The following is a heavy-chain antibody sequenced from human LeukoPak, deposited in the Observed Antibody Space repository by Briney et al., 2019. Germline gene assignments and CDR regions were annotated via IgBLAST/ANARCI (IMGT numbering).Heavy chain of an antibody. J-gene: IGHJ4*02. CDR3: ARELHVERDDY. CDR1: GFVFTSYG. Sequence: ASVKVSCKASGFVFTSYGFTWVRQAPGQGLEWMGWISANDGKTHYSEKHQGRVTMSTDTVTSTAYMELRNLRSDDTAVYYCARELHVERDDYWGQGTLVTVSS. D-gene: IGHD1-1*01. CDR2: ISANDGKT. V-gene: IGHV1-18*01.